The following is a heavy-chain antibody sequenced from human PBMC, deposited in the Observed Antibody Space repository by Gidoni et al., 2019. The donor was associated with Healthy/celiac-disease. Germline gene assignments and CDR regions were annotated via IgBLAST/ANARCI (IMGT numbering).Heavy chain of an antibody. CDR1: GFTFSSYS. V-gene: IGHV3-48*01. CDR2: ISSISRTI. D-gene: IGHD6-13*01. J-gene: IGHJ4*02. Sequence: EVQLVEPGGGLVQPGGSLRLACAASGFTFSSYSMNWVRQAPGKGLEWVSYISSISRTISYADSVKGRFTISRDNAKNSLYLQMNSLRAEDTAVYYCARDLGIAAAGFDYWGQGTLVTVSS. CDR3: ARDLGIAAAGFDY.